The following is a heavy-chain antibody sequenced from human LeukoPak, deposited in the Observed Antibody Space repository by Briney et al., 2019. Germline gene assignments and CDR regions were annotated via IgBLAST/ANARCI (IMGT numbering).Heavy chain of an antibody. CDR1: GATFSSYT. Sequence: GASVKLSCKASGATFSSYTISWFRGAPGQGLEWLGRIIPILGIANYAKKFQGRVTITADKSTSTAYMELSSLRSEDTAVYYCARDGSGTYFDYWGEGTLVTVSS. V-gene: IGHV1-69*04. CDR3: ARDGSGTYFDY. CDR2: IIPILGIA. J-gene: IGHJ4*02. D-gene: IGHD3-10*01.